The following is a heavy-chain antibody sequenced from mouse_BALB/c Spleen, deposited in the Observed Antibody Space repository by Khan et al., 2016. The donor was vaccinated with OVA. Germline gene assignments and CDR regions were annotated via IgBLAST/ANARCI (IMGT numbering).Heavy chain of an antibody. CDR1: GYTFTNYG. V-gene: IGHV9-3-1*01. D-gene: IGHD2-10*01. CDR3: ARPPYFSYVMDY. J-gene: IGHJ4*01. CDR2: INTYTGEP. Sequence: QIQLVQSGPELKKPGETVKISCKASGYTFTNYGMNWVKQAPGKGLKWMGWINTYTGEPTYADDFKGRFAFSLETSANTAYLQINNLKNEDTATYFCARPPYFSYVMDYWGQGTSDTVSS.